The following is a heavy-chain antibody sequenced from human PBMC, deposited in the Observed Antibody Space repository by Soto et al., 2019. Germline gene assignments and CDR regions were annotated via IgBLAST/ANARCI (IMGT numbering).Heavy chain of an antibody. D-gene: IGHD1-1*01. J-gene: IGHJ6*02. CDR2: IYPGDSDT. V-gene: IGHV5-51*01. Sequence: GESLKISCKGSGYSFTSYWIGWVRQMPGKGLEWIGIIYPGDSDTRYNPSFQGQVTISADKSISTAYLQWSSLKASDTAMYYCARHLLLTMPPEVYGMDVWGQGTTVTVSS. CDR1: GYSFTSYW. CDR3: ARHLLLTMPPEVYGMDV.